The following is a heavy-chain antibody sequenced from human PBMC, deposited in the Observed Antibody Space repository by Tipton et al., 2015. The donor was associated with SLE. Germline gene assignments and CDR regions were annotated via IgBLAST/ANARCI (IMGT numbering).Heavy chain of an antibody. V-gene: IGHV3-7*01. J-gene: IGHJ3*02. CDR3: ARGVAYYYDSGAFDI. Sequence: SLRLSCTASGFTFSNSWMSWVRQAPGKGLEWVAHIQQDGNDKYYVDSLKGRFTISRDNAKNSLYLQMNSLRAEDTAVYYCARGVAYYYDSGAFDIWGQGTMVTVSS. CDR1: GFTFSNSW. D-gene: IGHD3-22*01. CDR2: IQQDGNDK.